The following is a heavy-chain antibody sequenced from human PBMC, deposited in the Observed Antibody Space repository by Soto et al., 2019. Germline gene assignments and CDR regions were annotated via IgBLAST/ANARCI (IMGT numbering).Heavy chain of an antibody. Sequence: GGSLRLSCAASGFTFSSYGMHWVRQAPGKGLEWVAVISYDGSNKYYADSVKGRFTISRDNSKNTLYLQMNSLRAEDTAVYYCAKEALRYYYYGMDVWGQGTTVTVSS. D-gene: IGHD5-12*01. CDR2: ISYDGSNK. CDR1: GFTFSSYG. V-gene: IGHV3-30*18. CDR3: AKEALRYYYYGMDV. J-gene: IGHJ6*02.